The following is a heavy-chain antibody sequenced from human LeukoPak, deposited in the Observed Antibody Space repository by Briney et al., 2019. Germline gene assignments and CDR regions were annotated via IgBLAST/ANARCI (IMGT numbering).Heavy chain of an antibody. D-gene: IGHD3-22*01. CDR2: ISSSGSTI. CDR3: ARGYYDSSGYPVSPDY. CDR1: GFTFSSYE. V-gene: IGHV3-48*03. J-gene: IGHJ4*02. Sequence: PGGSLRLSCAASGFTFSSYEMNWARQAPGKGLEWVSYISSSGSTIYYADSVKGRFTISRDNAKNSLYLQMNSLRAEDTAVYYCARGYYDSSGYPVSPDYWGQGTLVTVSS.